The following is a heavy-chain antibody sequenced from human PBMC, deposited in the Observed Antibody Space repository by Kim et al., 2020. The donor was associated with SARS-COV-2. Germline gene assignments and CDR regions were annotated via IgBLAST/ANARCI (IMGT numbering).Heavy chain of an antibody. CDR1: GFTFSSYA. CDR2: IYSGGSST. V-gene: IGHV3-23*03. D-gene: IGHD3-10*01. CDR3: ANSGPYGSGSYFGSRWVWFDP. Sequence: GGSLRLSCAASGFTFSSYAMSWVRQAPGKGLEWVSVIYSGGSSTYYADSVKGRFTISRDNSKNTLYLQMNSLRAEDTAVYYCANSGPYGSGSYFGSRWVWFDPWGQGTLVTVSS. J-gene: IGHJ5*02.